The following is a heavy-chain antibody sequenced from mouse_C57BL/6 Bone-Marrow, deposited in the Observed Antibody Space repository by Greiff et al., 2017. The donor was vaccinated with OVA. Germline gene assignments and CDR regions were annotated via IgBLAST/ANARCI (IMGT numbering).Heavy chain of an antibody. J-gene: IGHJ2*01. CDR3: ARGSFDY. CDR2: ISSGGSYT. Sequence: EVMLVESGGDLVKPGGSLKLSCAASGFTFSSYGMSWVRQTPDKRLEWVATISSGGSYTYYPDSVKGRFTISRDNAKNTLYLQMSSLKSEDTAMYYCARGSFDYWGQGTTLTVSS. V-gene: IGHV5-6*01. CDR1: GFTFSSYG.